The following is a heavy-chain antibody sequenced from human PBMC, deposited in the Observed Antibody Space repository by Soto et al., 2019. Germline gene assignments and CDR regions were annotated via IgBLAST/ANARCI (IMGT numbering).Heavy chain of an antibody. CDR3: ARDRGPVGRAVAANWFDP. CDR1: GFTFSSYW. CDR2: INSDGSST. V-gene: IGHV3-74*01. Sequence: GGSLRLSCAASGFTFSSYWLHWGRQAPGKGLVWVSRINSDGSSTSYADSVKGRFTISRDNAKNRLYLQMNSLRAEDTAVYYCARDRGPVGRAVAANWFDPWGQGTLVTVSS. J-gene: IGHJ5*02. D-gene: IGHD6-19*01.